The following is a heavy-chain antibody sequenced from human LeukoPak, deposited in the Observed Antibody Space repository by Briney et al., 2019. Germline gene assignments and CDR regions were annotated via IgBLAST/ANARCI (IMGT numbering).Heavy chain of an antibody. V-gene: IGHV3-74*01. CDR3: ARGRLGYSSSWRNYYYYGMDV. J-gene: IGHJ6*02. D-gene: IGHD6-13*01. CDR1: GFTFSSYW. Sequence: GGSLRFSCAASGFTFSSYWMHWVRQAPGKGLVWVSRINRDGSSTSYADSVKGRFTISRDNAKNTLYLQMNSLRAEDTAVYYCARGRLGYSSSWRNYYYYGMDVWGQGTTVTVSS. CDR2: INRDGSST.